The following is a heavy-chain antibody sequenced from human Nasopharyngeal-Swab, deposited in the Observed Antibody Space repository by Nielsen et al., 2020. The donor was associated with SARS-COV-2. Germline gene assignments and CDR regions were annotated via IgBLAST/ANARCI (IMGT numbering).Heavy chain of an antibody. CDR2: ISWNSGSI. CDR1: GFTFDDYA. J-gene: IGHJ6*02. V-gene: IGHV3-9*01. CDR3: AKIQGYYYGMDV. Sequence: SLKISCAASGFTFDDYAMHGVRHAAGKGLEWVSGISWNSGSIGYADSVKGRFNTSRDNAKNSLYLQMNSLRAEDTGLYYCAKIQGYYYGMDVWGQGTTVTVSS.